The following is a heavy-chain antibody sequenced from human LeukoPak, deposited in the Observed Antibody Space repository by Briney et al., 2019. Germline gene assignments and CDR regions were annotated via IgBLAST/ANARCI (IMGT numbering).Heavy chain of an antibody. CDR2: INHSGST. CDR1: GGSFSGYY. V-gene: IGHV4-34*01. CDR3: ARLNCHDSTVRWDPFDY. J-gene: IGHJ4*02. Sequence: SETLSLTCAVYGGSFSGYYWSWIRQPPGKGLEWIGEINHSGSTNYNPSLKSRVTISVDTSKNQFSLKLSSVTAADTAVYYCARLNCHDSTVRWDPFDYWGQGTLVTVSS. D-gene: IGHD3-22*01.